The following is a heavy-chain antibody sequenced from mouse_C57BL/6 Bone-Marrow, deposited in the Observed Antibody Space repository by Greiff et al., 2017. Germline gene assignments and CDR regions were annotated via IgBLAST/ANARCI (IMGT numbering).Heavy chain of an antibody. J-gene: IGHJ4*01. D-gene: IGHD2-2*01. CDR2: INPSNGGT. CDR3: ARSLYYGYGAIDY. V-gene: IGHV1-53*01. CDR1: GYTFTSYW. Sequence: QVQLKQPGTELVKPGASVKLSCKASGYTFTSYWMHWVKQRPGQGLEWIGNINPSNGGTNYNEKFKSKATLTVDKSSSTAYMQLSSLTSEDSAVYYCARSLYYGYGAIDYWGQGTSVTVSS.